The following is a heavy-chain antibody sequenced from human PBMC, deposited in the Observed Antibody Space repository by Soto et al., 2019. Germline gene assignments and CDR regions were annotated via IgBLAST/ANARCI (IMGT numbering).Heavy chain of an antibody. CDR1: GFTFGDYA. J-gene: IGHJ6*02. Sequence: GGSLRLSCTASGFTFGDYAMSWVRQAPGKGLEWVGFIRSKAYGGTTEYAASVKGRFTISRDESKSIAYLQMNSLKTEDTAVYYCTSGYSYGYPYYYYYGMDVWGQGTTVTVSS. CDR3: TSGYSYGYPYYYYYGMDV. V-gene: IGHV3-49*04. CDR2: IRSKAYGGTT. D-gene: IGHD5-18*01.